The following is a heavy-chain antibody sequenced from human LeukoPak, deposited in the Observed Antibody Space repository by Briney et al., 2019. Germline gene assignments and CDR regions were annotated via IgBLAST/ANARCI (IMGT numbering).Heavy chain of an antibody. CDR3: AKGAGPPWFDP. V-gene: IGHV3-30*02. J-gene: IGHJ5*02. Sequence: GGSLRLSCVASGFTFSYYGMHWVRQAPGKGLEWVAFIRYSASDKYYADSVKGRFTISRDNSKNTLYLQMNSLRVEDTAVYYCAKGAGPPWFDPWGQGTLVTVSS. CDR1: GFTFSYYG. D-gene: IGHD6-19*01. CDR2: IRYSASDK.